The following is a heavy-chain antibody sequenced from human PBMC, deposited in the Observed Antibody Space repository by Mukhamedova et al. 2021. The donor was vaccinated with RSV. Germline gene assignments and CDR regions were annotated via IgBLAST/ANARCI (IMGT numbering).Heavy chain of an antibody. D-gene: IGHD6-13*01. Sequence: YYSGSTSYNPSLKSRVTISVDTSKNQFSLKLSSVTAADTAVYYCARDSDLSSRFEFDYWGQGTLVTVSS. CDR2: YYSGST. J-gene: IGHJ4*02. V-gene: IGHV4-59*01. CDR3: ARDSDLSSRFEFDY.